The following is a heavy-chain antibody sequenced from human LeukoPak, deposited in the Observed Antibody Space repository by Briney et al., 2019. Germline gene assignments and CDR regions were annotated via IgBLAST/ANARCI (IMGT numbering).Heavy chain of an antibody. V-gene: IGHV5-51*01. CDR1: GYSFTSYW. D-gene: IGHD4-17*01. Sequence: GESLKISCKGSGYSFTSYWIGWVRQMPGKGLEWMGIIYPGDSDTRYSPSFQGQVTISADKSISTAYLQWSSLKASDTAMYYCARHRGAARTTHAFDIWGQGTMVTVSS. CDR2: IYPGDSDT. CDR3: ARHRGAARTTHAFDI. J-gene: IGHJ3*02.